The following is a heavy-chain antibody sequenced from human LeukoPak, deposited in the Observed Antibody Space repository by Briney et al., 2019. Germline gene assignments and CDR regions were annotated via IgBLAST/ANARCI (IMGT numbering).Heavy chain of an antibody. CDR3: ARLTIFGVVTRYYFDY. CDR1: GGTFSSYA. Sequence: ASVKVSCKASGGTFSSYAISWVRQAPGQGLEWMGWINPNSGGTNYAQKFQGRVTMTRDTSISTAYMELSRLRSDDTAVYYCARLTIFGVVTRYYFDYWGQGTLVTVSS. V-gene: IGHV1-2*02. D-gene: IGHD3-3*01. CDR2: INPNSGGT. J-gene: IGHJ4*02.